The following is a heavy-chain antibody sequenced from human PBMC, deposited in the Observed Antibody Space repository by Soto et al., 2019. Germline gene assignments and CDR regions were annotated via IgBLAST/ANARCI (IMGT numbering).Heavy chain of an antibody. Sequence: QVQLVESGGGVVQPGRSLRLSCAASGFTFSSCGMHWVRQAPGKGLEWVAVISYDGSNKYYADSVKGRFTISRDNSKNTLYLQMNSLRAEDTAVYYCAKDQVRVVVADAFDYWGQGTLVTVSS. D-gene: IGHD2-15*01. CDR3: AKDQVRVVVADAFDY. J-gene: IGHJ4*02. CDR2: ISYDGSNK. CDR1: GFTFSSCG. V-gene: IGHV3-30*18.